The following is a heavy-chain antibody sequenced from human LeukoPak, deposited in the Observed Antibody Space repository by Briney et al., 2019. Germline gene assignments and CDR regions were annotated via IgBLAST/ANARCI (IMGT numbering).Heavy chain of an antibody. CDR1: GFTFSSFE. Sequence: PGGSLRLSCAASGFTFSSFEMNWVRQAPGKGLEWVSYISSSGSTIYFADSVKGRFTTSRDNAKNSLYLQMNSLRADDTAVYYRARSGFLGPDYWGQGTLVSVSS. CDR3: ARSGFLGPDY. D-gene: IGHD2/OR15-2a*01. CDR2: ISSSGSTI. J-gene: IGHJ4*02. V-gene: IGHV3-48*03.